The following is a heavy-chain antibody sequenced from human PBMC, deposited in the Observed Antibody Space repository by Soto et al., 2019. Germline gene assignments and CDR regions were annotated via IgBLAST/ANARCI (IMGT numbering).Heavy chain of an antibody. CDR1: GYTLTELS. CDR3: ATHYRQGGWLYGEYFQH. Sequence: ASVKVSCKVSGYTLTELSMHWVRQAPGKGLEWMGGFDPEDGETIYAQKFQGRVTMTEDTSTDTAYMELSSLRSEDTAVYYCATHYRQGGWLYGEYFQHWGQGTLVTVSS. D-gene: IGHD6-19*01. J-gene: IGHJ1*01. V-gene: IGHV1-24*01. CDR2: FDPEDGET.